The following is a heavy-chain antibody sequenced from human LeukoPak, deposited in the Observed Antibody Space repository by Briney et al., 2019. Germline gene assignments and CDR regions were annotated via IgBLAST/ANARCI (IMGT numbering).Heavy chain of an antibody. D-gene: IGHD3-22*01. CDR3: ARDRTRYYYDSIREDY. Sequence: PGGSLRLPCAASGFTFSSYSMNWARQASGKGLEWVSSISSSSSTIYYADSVKGRFTISRDNAKNSLYLQMNSLRAEDTAVYYCARDRTRYYYDSIREDYWGQGTLVTVSS. CDR1: GFTFSSYS. J-gene: IGHJ4*02. V-gene: IGHV3-48*04. CDR2: ISSSSSTI.